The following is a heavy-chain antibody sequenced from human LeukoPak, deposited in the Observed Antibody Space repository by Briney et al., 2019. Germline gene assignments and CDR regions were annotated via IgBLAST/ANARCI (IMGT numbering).Heavy chain of an antibody. V-gene: IGHV3-7*03. CDR2: IKEDGSEK. CDR1: GFTFRGYW. CDR3: TRGDSSSKIDY. D-gene: IGHD6-6*01. J-gene: IGHJ4*02. Sequence: PGGSLRLSCAASGFTFRGYWMSWVRQAPGKGLEWVANIKEDGSEKYYVDSVKGRFTISRDNAKNSLNLHMDSLRVEDTAVYYCTRGDSSSKIDYWGQGTLVTVSS.